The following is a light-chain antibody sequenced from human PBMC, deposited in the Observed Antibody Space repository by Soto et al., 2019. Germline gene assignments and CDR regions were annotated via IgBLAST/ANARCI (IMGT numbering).Light chain of an antibody. V-gene: IGKV1-9*01. CDR2: AAS. CDR1: QGISSF. J-gene: IGKJ4*01. CDR3: QRLESYPST. Sequence: IQLTQSPSSLSASVGYRVTITCRASQGISSFLAWYQQKPWKAPKLLIYAASTLQTGVPSRFSGSGSGTDFTLTISSLQPEDFATYYCQRLESYPSTFGGGTKLDIK.